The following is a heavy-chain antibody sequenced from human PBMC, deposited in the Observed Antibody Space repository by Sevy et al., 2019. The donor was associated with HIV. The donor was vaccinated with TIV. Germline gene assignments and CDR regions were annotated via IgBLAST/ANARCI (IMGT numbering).Heavy chain of an antibody. Sequence: GGSLRLSCVASGFIFNSYVMNWVRQAPGKGLEWVSTISGSGGSTYYTDSVKGRFTISRDNSKNTLYLEMNSLRAEDTAVYYWEGMTTAGRDYWGQGTLVTVSS. CDR1: GFIFNSYV. V-gene: IGHV3-23*01. CDR3: EGMTTAGRDY. J-gene: IGHJ4*02. D-gene: IGHD6-13*01. CDR2: ISGSGGST.